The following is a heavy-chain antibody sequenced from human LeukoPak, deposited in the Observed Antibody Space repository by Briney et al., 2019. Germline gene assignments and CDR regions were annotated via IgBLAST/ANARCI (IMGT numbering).Heavy chain of an antibody. V-gene: IGHV3-23*01. CDR2: ISASGSST. CDR3: AKGAQYDFWSGYTLDYFDV. D-gene: IGHD3-3*01. J-gene: IGHJ2*01. CDR1: GFTFSSYA. Sequence: GGSLRLSCAASGFTFSSYAMNWVRQAPGKGLEWVTFISASGSSTHYADSVKGRFTISRDNSNDTLYLQINSLRAEDTAAYYCAKGAQYDFWSGYTLDYFDVRCRGTLITVSS.